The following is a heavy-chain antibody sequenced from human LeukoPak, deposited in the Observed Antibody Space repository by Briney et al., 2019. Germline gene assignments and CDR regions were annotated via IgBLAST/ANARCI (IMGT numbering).Heavy chain of an antibody. V-gene: IGHV3-43D*03. CDR1: GFTFNDYA. CDR2: ISWDGGRT. D-gene: IGHD1-26*01. CDR3: AKDFGGSYYGPFDY. J-gene: IGHJ4*02. Sequence: GGSLRLSCAASGFTFNDYAMHWVRQAPGKGLEWVSLISWDGGRTYYVDSVKGRFTISRDNSKNSLFLQMNSLRAEDTGMYHCAKDFGGSYYGPFDYWGQGTLVTVSS.